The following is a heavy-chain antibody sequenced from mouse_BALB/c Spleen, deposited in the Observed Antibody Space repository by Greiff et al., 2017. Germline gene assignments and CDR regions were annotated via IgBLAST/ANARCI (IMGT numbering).Heavy chain of an antibody. J-gene: IGHJ4*01. Sequence: EVKLMESGGGLVQPGGSRKLSCAASGFTFSSFGMHWVRQAPEKGLEWVAYISSGSSTIYYADTVKGRFTISRDNPKNTLFLQMTSLRSEDTAMYYCARSSYYYGSSYSYAMDYWGQGTSVTVSS. D-gene: IGHD1-1*01. V-gene: IGHV5-17*02. CDR3: ARSSYYYGSSYSYAMDY. CDR2: ISSGSSTI. CDR1: GFTFSSFG.